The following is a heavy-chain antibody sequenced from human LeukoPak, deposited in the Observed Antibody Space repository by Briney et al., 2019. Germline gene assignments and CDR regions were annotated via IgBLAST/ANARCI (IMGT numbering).Heavy chain of an antibody. CDR1: GFTFSSYG. D-gene: IGHD3-22*01. J-gene: IGHJ3*02. CDR3: AKHGYDSSGYYSGAFDI. V-gene: IGHV3-30*18. CDR2: ISYDGSNK. Sequence: PGRSLRLSCAASGFTFSSYGMHWVRQAPGKGLEWVAVISYDGSNKYYADSVKGRFTISRDNSKNTLYLQMNSLRAEDTAVYYRAKHGYDSSGYYSGAFDIWGQGTMVTVSS.